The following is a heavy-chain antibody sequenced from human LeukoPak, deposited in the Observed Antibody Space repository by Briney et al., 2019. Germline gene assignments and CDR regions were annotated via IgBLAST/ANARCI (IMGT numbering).Heavy chain of an antibody. CDR2: ISYDGSNK. CDR3: AKDGGDRIPHY. D-gene: IGHD2-21*02. CDR1: GFTFSSYG. J-gene: IGHJ4*02. Sequence: PGRSLRLSCAASGFTFSSYGMHWVRPAPGKGLEWVAVISYDGSNKYYADSVKGRFTISRDNSKNTLYLQMNSLRAEDTAVYYCAKDGGDRIPHYWGQGTLVTVSS. V-gene: IGHV3-30*18.